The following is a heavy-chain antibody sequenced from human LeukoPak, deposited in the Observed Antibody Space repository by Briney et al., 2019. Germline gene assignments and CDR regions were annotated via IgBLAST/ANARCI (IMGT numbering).Heavy chain of an antibody. D-gene: IGHD2-15*01. J-gene: IGHJ4*02. CDR1: GGSFSGYY. Sequence: SETLSLTCAVYGGSFSGYYWSWIRQPPGKGLEWIGEIKHSGSTNYNPSLKSRVTISVDTSKNQFSLKLSSVTAADTAVYYCARGLGYCSGGSCYSEMYYFDYWGQGTLVTVSS. V-gene: IGHV4-34*01. CDR2: IKHSGST. CDR3: ARGLGYCSGGSCYSEMYYFDY.